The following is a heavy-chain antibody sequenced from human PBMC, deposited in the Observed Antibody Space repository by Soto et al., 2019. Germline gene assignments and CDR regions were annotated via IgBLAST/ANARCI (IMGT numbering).Heavy chain of an antibody. D-gene: IGHD2-21*02. Sequence: QVQLQESGPGLVKPSQTLSLTCTVSGGSISSGGYYWSWIRQHPGKGLEWIGYIYYSGSTYYNPSLKSRVTISVDTSKNQFSLKLSSVTAADTAVYYCARERWADGGNSVEGNWFDPWGQGTLVTVSS. V-gene: IGHV4-31*03. J-gene: IGHJ5*02. CDR3: ARERWADGGNSVEGNWFDP. CDR2: IYYSGST. CDR1: GGSISSGGYY.